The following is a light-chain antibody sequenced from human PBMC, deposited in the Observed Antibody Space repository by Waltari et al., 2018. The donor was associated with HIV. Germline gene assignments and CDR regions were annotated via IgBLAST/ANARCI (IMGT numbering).Light chain of an antibody. J-gene: IGLJ2*01. CDR3: QAWDSNTVI. CDR1: KLGDKY. Sequence: SYELTQPPSVSVSPGQTATITCSGDKLGDKYACWYQQKPGQSPVLFMYLDYKRPSGIPDRFSGSNSGNTATLTISGTQAMDEADYYCQAWDSNTVIFGGGTKLAVL. V-gene: IGLV3-1*01. CDR2: LDY.